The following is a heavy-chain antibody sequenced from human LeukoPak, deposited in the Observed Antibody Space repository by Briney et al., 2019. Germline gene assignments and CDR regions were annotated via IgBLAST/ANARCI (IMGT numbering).Heavy chain of an antibody. V-gene: IGHV4-4*02. CDR2: IYHSGST. CDR1: GFTFSSYAM. J-gene: IGHJ4*01. D-gene: IGHD3-10*01. Sequence: GSLRLSCAASGFTFSSYAMSWVRQAPGKGLEWIGEIYHSGSTNYNPSLKSRVTISVDKSKNQFSLKLSSVTAADTAVYYCARVFSRLYLVRGVKYYFDYWGQGTLVTVSS. CDR3: ARVFSRLYLVRGVKYYFDY.